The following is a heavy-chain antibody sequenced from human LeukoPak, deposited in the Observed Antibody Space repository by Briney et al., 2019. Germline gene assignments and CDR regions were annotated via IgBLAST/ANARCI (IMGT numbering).Heavy chain of an antibody. D-gene: IGHD3-10*01. CDR2: IKSDGTFT. CDR1: GFTFSSSW. V-gene: IGHV3-74*01. Sequence: GGSLRLSCAASGFTFSSSWMHWVRQAPGKGLMWVSRIKSDGTFTTYADSVKGRFNISRDNAKKTLYLQMNSLRAEDTAMYYCTSDYWGVGHWGQGTLVTVSS. J-gene: IGHJ4*02. CDR3: TSDYWGVGH.